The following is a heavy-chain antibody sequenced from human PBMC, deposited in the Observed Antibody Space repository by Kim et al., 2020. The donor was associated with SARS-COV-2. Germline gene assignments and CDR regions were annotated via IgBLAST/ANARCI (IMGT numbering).Heavy chain of an antibody. J-gene: IGHJ6*02. CDR2: TYYRSKWYN. D-gene: IGHD3-10*01. CDR3: ARDAFDYGSGSYSPDYYYYYGMDV. CDR1: GDSVSSNSAA. Sequence: SQTLSLTCAISGDSVSSNSAAWNWIRQSPSRGLEWLGRTYYRSKWYNDYAVSVKSRITINPDTSKNQFSLQLNSVTPEDTAVYYCARDAFDYGSGSYSPDYYYYYGMDVWGQGTTVTVSS. V-gene: IGHV6-1*01.